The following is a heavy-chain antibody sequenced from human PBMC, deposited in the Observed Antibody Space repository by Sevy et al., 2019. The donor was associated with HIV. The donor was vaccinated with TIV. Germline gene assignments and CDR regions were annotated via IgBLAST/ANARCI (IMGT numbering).Heavy chain of an antibody. CDR3: TRDERDLDAFDI. Sequence: GGSLRLSCATSGFTFYNYAMSWFRQAPGKGLEWIGFIRTTVNGGTAEYAASVEGRFIISRYDSRSIAYLQMNNLKTEDTAVYYCTRDERDLDAFDIWGQGTMVTVSS. V-gene: IGHV3-49*03. CDR2: IRTTVNGGTA. CDR1: GFTFYNYA. J-gene: IGHJ3*02.